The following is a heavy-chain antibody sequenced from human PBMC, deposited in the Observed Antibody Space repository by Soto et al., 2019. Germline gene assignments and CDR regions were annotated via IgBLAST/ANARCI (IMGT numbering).Heavy chain of an antibody. V-gene: IGHV1-69*06. CDR1: GGTFSSYA. CDR3: ATYYYDSSGYYGSAFDI. Sequence: SVKVSCKASGGTFSSYAISWVRQAPGQGLEWMGGIIPIFGTANYAQKFQGRVTITADKSTSTAYMELSSLRSEDTAVYYCATYYYDSSGYYGSAFDIWGQGTMVT. D-gene: IGHD3-22*01. CDR2: IIPIFGTA. J-gene: IGHJ3*02.